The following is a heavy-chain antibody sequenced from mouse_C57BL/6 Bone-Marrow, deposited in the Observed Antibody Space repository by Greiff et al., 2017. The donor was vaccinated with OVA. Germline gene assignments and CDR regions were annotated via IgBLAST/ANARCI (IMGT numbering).Heavy chain of an antibody. J-gene: IGHJ2*01. CDR3: VGRGVVATDY. D-gene: IGHD1-1*01. Sequence: VQLKQSGPELVKPGASVKMSCKASGYTFTDYNMHWVKQSHGKSLEWIGYINPNNGGTSYNQKFKGKATLTVNKSSSTAYMELRSLTSEDSAVYYCVGRGVVATDYWGQGTTLTVSS. V-gene: IGHV1-22*01. CDR2: INPNNGGT. CDR1: GYTFTDYN.